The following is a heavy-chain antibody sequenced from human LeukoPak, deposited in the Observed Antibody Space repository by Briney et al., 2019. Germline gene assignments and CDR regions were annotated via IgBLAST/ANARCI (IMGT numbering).Heavy chain of an antibody. CDR2: ISYDGGNK. Sequence: GRSLRLSCAASGFTFSSNDIHWVRQAPGKGLEWVVVISYDGGNKYYADSVKGRFAISRDNSKNTLYLQMNSLRAEDTAVYYCAKGTHYYDSSGYWGAFDIWGQGTMVTVSS. CDR1: GFTFSSND. J-gene: IGHJ3*02. V-gene: IGHV3-30*18. CDR3: AKGTHYYDSSGYWGAFDI. D-gene: IGHD3-22*01.